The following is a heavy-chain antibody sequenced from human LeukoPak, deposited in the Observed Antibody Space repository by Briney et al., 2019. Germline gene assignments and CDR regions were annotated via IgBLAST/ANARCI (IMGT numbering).Heavy chain of an antibody. Sequence: SVKVSCKASGGTFSSYAISWVRQAPGQGLEWMGGIIPIFGTANYAQKFQGRVTITADESTSTAYMELSSLRSEDTAVYYCARDPYDFWSGYYPPAFDIWGRGTMVTVSS. D-gene: IGHD3-3*01. J-gene: IGHJ3*02. CDR1: GGTFSSYA. CDR3: ARDPYDFWSGYYPPAFDI. V-gene: IGHV1-69*13. CDR2: IIPIFGTA.